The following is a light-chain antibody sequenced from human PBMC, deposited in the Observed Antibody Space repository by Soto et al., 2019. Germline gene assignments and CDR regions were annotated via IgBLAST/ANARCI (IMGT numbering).Light chain of an antibody. CDR3: SSYTSSSTL. J-gene: IGLJ2*01. CDR2: DVS. V-gene: IGLV2-14*01. CDR1: SSDVGGYNY. Sequence: QSVLTQPPSVSGSPGQSITISCTGTSSDVGGYNYVSWYQQHPGKAPKLMIYDVSKRPSGVPDRFSGSKSGNTASLTISGLQAEDEADYYCSSYTSSSTLFGGGTKLTVL.